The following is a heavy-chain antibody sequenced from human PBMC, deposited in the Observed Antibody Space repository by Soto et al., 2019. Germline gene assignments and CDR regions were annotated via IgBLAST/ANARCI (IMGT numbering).Heavy chain of an antibody. Sequence: ASVKVSCKASGYTFNSYGVSWVRQAPGQGLEWMGWISAYNGNTNYTQNFQGRVTMTTDTSTNTAYMDLRSLRSDDTAVYYCARDVASAGTTWFDRWGQGTLVTVSS. CDR1: GYTFNSYG. V-gene: IGHV1-18*01. D-gene: IGHD6-13*01. CDR2: ISAYNGNT. J-gene: IGHJ5*02. CDR3: ARDVASAGTTWFDR.